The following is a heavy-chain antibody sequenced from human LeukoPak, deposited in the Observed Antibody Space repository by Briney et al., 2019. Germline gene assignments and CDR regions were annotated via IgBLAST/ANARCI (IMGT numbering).Heavy chain of an antibody. Sequence: EASVKVSCKASGYTFTSYGITWVRQAPGQGLESMGWIGAYNGNTYYAQKLQGRVTMTTDTSTSTAYTELRSLRSDDTAVYYCAREWGSYSTSAGNFDYWGQGTLVTVSS. J-gene: IGHJ4*02. V-gene: IGHV1-18*01. CDR1: GYTFTSYG. CDR2: IGAYNGNT. D-gene: IGHD1-26*01. CDR3: AREWGSYSTSAGNFDY.